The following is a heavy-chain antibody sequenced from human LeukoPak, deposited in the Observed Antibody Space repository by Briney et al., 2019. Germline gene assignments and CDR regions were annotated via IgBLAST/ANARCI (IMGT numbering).Heavy chain of an antibody. Sequence: GGSLRLSCAASGFTFSSYAMSWVRPAPGRGLAWVSAMSGSGGSTYYADSVKGRFTISRDNSKNTLYLQMNSLRAEDTAVYYCAKSLKGYCTNGICHTSSPYYYYYMDVWGKGTTVTVSS. CDR3: AKSLKGYCTNGICHTSSPYYYYYMDV. V-gene: IGHV3-23*01. J-gene: IGHJ6*03. CDR2: MSGSGGST. CDR1: GFTFSSYA. D-gene: IGHD2-8*01.